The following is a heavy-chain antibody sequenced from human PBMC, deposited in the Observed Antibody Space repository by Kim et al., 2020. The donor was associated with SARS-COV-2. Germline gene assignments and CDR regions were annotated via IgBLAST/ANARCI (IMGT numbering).Heavy chain of an antibody. Sequence: ASVKVSCKASGYTFTSYAMHWVRQAPGQRLEWMGWINAGNGNTKYSQKFQGRVTITRDTSASTAYMELSSLRSEDTAVYYCARGRLGGSGSYSNWFDPWGQGTLVTVSS. CDR1: GYTFTSYA. CDR3: ARGRLGGSGSYSNWFDP. V-gene: IGHV1-3*01. CDR2: INAGNGNT. D-gene: IGHD3-10*01. J-gene: IGHJ5*02.